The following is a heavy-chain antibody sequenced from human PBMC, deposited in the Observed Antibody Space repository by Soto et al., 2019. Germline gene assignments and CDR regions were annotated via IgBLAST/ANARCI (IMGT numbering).Heavy chain of an antibody. D-gene: IGHD6-13*01. V-gene: IGHV1-8*01. CDR3: ARGEFSSSWYRESHFDS. CDR2: MNPNNGNR. Sequence: ASVKVSCKASGYPFTSRDINWVRQATGRGLEWLGWMNPNNGNRDSAQKFQGRVTLTADTSKDTAYMELRSVTAADTAVYYCARGEFSSSWYRESHFDSWGQGTLVTVS. CDR1: GYPFTSRD. J-gene: IGHJ4*02.